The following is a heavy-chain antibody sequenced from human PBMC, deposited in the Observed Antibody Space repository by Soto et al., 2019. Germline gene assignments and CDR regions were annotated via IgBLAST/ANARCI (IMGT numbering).Heavy chain of an antibody. J-gene: IGHJ6*02. CDR1: GFTFSSYW. Sequence: GSLRLSCAASGFTFSSYWMHWVRQAPGKGLVWVSRINSDGSSTSYADSVKGRFTISRDNAENTLCLQMNSLRAEDTAVYYCARDLLKLTPFYYYYYYGMDVWGQGTTVTVSS. CDR3: ARDLLKLTPFYYYYYYGMDV. CDR2: INSDGSST. V-gene: IGHV3-74*01. D-gene: IGHD3-3*02.